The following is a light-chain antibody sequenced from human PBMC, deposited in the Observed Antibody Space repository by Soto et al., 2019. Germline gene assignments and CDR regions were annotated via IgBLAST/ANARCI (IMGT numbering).Light chain of an antibody. Sequence: QSVPNQPASVTGSPGQSIPNPCTGTNSEFGSYNLVSWYQQHPGKAPKLMIYEVSKRPSGVSNRFSGSKSGNTASLTISGLQAEDEADYYCCSYAGSSTFDVFGTGTKVTVL. V-gene: IGLV2-23*02. CDR3: CSYAGSSTFDV. CDR1: NSEFGSYNL. J-gene: IGLJ1*01. CDR2: EVS.